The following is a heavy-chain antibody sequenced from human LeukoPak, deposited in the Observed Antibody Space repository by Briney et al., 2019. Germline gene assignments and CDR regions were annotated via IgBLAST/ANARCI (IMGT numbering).Heavy chain of an antibody. D-gene: IGHD3-16*01. CDR1: GYSFTNFW. Sequence: GESLKISCKASGYSFTNFWIGWVRQTPGKGLEWIGSMYPGNSDTRYSPSFQGHATISADSSSTTAYLQWSSLKASDTAMFYCARTVGGDYFDYWGQGTLVTVSS. V-gene: IGHV5-51*01. CDR3: ARTVGGDYFDY. J-gene: IGHJ4*02. CDR2: MYPGNSDT.